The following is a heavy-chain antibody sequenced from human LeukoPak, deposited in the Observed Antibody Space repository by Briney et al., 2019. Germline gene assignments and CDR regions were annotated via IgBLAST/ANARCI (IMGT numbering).Heavy chain of an antibody. D-gene: IGHD3-16*01. CDR3: ARRPLGPNRGFDY. CDR2: INHSRST. J-gene: IGHJ4*02. V-gene: IGHV4-34*01. CDR1: GGSFSGYY. Sequence: SETLSLTCAVYGGSFSGYYWSWIRQPPGKGLEWIGEINHSRSTNYNPSLKSRVTISVDTSKNQFSLKLSSVTAADTAVYYCARRPLGPNRGFDYWGQGTLVTVSS.